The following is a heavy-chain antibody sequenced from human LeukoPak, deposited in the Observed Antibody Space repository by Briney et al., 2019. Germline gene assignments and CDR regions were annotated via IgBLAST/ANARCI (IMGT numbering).Heavy chain of an antibody. D-gene: IGHD6-6*01. CDR3: ARDSHYSSDY. V-gene: IGHV3-7*05. CDR1: GFTFSSYW. Sequence: TGGSVRLSCAASGFTFSSYWMSWVRQAPGKGLEWVANIKEDGSEKYYVASVKGRFTISRDNAKNSLYLHMDSVRAEDTAVYYCARDSHYSSDYWGQGTLVTVSS. J-gene: IGHJ4*02. CDR2: IKEDGSEK.